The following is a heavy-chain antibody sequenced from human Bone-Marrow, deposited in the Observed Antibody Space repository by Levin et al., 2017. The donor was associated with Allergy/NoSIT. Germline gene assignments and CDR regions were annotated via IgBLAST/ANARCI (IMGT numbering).Heavy chain of an antibody. CDR1: GFTFNTYA. D-gene: IGHD2-15*01. V-gene: IGHV3-23*01. CDR3: AKRFGSCSGGSCLHFLDY. Sequence: GESLKISCAASGFTFNTYAINWVRQAPGKGLEWLSGITGGGDKIFYADSVKGRFTISRDNSKNTVYLQMNSLRAEDTATYYCAKRFGSCSGGSCLHFLDYWGHGTLVTVSS. J-gene: IGHJ4*01. CDR2: ITGGGDKI.